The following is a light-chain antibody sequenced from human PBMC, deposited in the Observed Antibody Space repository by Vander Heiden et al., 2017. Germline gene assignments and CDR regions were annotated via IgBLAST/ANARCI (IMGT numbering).Light chain of an antibody. CDR3: QQFSDWPYT. CDR2: GAS. V-gene: IGKV3-15*01. CDR1: QSVSTN. J-gene: IGKJ2*01. Sequence: MVLTQSPATLSVSPGERATLSCRASQSVSTNLAWYQQKPGQAPRLLIYGASSRATGSPARFSGSGSGTDFTLTISSLQSEDFAVYYCQQFSDWPYTFGQGTKLEIK.